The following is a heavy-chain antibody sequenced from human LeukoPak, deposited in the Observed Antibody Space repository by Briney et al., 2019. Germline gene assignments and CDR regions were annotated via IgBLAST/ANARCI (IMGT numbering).Heavy chain of an antibody. CDR2: IYTSGST. Sequence: SETLSLTCTVSGGSISSYYWSWIRQPAGKGLEWIGRIYTSGSTNYNPSLKSRVTMSVDTSKSQFSLKLSSVTAADTAVYYCARDDGVDTAMAIHFDYWGQGTLVTVSS. D-gene: IGHD5-18*01. CDR1: GGSISSYY. CDR3: ARDDGVDTAMAIHFDY. V-gene: IGHV4-4*07. J-gene: IGHJ4*02.